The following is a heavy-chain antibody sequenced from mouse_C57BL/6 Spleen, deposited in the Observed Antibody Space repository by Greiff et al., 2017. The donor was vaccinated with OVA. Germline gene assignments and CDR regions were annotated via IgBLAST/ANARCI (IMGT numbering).Heavy chain of an antibody. Sequence: QVQLQQSGTELVKPGASVKLSCKASGYTFTSYWMHWVKQRPGQGLEWIGNINPSNGGTNYNEKFKSKATLTVDKSSSTAYMQLSSLTSEDSAVYYCAREGYYYGSSFYYAMDYWGQGTSVTVSS. J-gene: IGHJ4*01. V-gene: IGHV1-53*01. CDR2: INPSNGGT. D-gene: IGHD1-1*01. CDR3: AREGYYYGSSFYYAMDY. CDR1: GYTFTSYW.